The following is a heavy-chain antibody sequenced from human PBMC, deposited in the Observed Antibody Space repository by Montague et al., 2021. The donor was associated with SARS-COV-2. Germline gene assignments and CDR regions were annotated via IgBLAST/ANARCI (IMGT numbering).Heavy chain of an antibody. V-gene: IGHV4-39*01. CDR1: GGSISSSSYY. D-gene: IGHD6-19*01. Sequence: SETLSLTCTVSGGSISSSSYYWAWIRQPPGKGLGWIGGIYYRGSNYYNPSLKSRVFISVDTSKNQLSLTLTSVTAADTAVYYCATQEEPSGWIPGPFDFWGQGTLLSVSS. CDR2: IYYRGSN. CDR3: ATQEEPSGWIPGPFDF. J-gene: IGHJ4*02.